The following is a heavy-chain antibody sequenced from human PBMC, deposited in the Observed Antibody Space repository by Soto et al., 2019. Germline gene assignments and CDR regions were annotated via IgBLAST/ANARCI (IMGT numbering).Heavy chain of an antibody. CDR2: IIPVFGTA. Sequence: QVQLVQSGADVKKPGSSVKVSCKASGGVFRNYAINWVRQAPGQGLEWMGGIIPVFGTADYPQKFQGRVTITADESTSTDYMELTSLKTEDTAGYFCARDRWGSYSFDSWGQGTLFTVAS. CDR3: ARDRWGSYSFDS. V-gene: IGHV1-69*01. CDR1: GGVFRNYA. J-gene: IGHJ5*01. D-gene: IGHD1-26*01.